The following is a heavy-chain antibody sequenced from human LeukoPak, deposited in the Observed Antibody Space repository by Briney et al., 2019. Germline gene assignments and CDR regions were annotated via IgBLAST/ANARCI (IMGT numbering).Heavy chain of an antibody. Sequence: PSETLSLTCTVPIGSISPHYGSWIRQPPHKGLEWIGYVFYTGGTNYNPSLKSRLTISVDTSKNQFSLKLRSVTAADTAVYYCARASPHKAGIALDSWGQGTLVTVSS. CDR3: ARASPHKAGIALDS. J-gene: IGHJ4*02. CDR2: VFYTGGT. CDR1: IGSISPHY. D-gene: IGHD6-13*01. V-gene: IGHV4-59*11.